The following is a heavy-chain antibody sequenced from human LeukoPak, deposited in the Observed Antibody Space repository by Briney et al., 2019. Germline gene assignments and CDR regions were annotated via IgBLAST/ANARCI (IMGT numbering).Heavy chain of an antibody. V-gene: IGHV1-69*04. CDR1: GGTFSSYA. CDR3: ASAIVVVPAASPYYYGMDV. CDR2: IIPILGIA. Sequence: ASVKVSCKASGGTFSSYAISWVRQAPGQGLEWMGRIIPILGIANYAQKFQGRVTITRDTSASTAYMELSSLRSEDTAVYYCASAIVVVPAASPYYYGMDVWGQGTTVTVSS. J-gene: IGHJ6*02. D-gene: IGHD2-2*01.